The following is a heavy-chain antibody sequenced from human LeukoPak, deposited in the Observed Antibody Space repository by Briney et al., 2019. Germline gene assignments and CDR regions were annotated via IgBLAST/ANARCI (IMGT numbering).Heavy chain of an antibody. CDR2: ISAYNGNT. V-gene: IGHV1-18*01. CDR1: GYTFTSYG. Sequence: GASVKVSCKASGYTFTSYGISWVRQAPGQGLEWMGWISAYNGNTNYAQKLQGRVTMTTGTSTSTAYMELRSLRSDDTAVYYCARLLGTAANDAFDIWGQGTMVTVSS. J-gene: IGHJ3*02. CDR3: ARLLGTAANDAFDI. D-gene: IGHD2-2*01.